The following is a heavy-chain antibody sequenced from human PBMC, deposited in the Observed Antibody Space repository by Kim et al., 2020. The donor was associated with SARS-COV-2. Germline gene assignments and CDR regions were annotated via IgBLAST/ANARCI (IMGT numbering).Heavy chain of an antibody. J-gene: IGHJ4*02. D-gene: IGHD3-16*02. V-gene: IGHV3-15*01. CDR1: GFTFSNAW. Sequence: GGSLRLSCAASGFTFSNAWMSWVRQAPGKGLEWVGRIKSKTDGGTTDYAAPVKGRFTISRDDSKNTLYLQMNSLKTEDTAVYYCTTAPVYVWGSYRTHLDFDYWGQGTLVTVSS. CDR2: IKSKTDGGTT. CDR3: TTAPVYVWGSYRTHLDFDY.